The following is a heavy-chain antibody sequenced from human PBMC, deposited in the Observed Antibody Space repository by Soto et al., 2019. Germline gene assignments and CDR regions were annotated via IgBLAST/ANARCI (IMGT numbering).Heavy chain of an antibody. D-gene: IGHD3-10*01. Sequence: QVQLQESGPGLVKPSETLSLTCTVSGGSVSSGSYYWSWIRQPPGKGLEWIGYIYYSGSTNYNPSHKSRLTISVDTPKNQFSLKLSSVTAADTAVYYCGRDLQGITMVRGVYYYYYGMDVWGQGTTVTVSS. CDR2: IYYSGST. CDR1: GGSVSSGSYY. J-gene: IGHJ6*02. CDR3: GRDLQGITMVRGVYYYYYGMDV. V-gene: IGHV4-61*01.